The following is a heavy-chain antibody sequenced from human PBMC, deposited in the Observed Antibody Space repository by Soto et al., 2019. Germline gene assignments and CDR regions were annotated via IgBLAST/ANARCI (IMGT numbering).Heavy chain of an antibody. CDR2: INPNSGGT. V-gene: IGHV1-2*04. J-gene: IGHJ5*02. D-gene: IGHD6-19*01. CDR3: ARSAVAGRFDP. CDR1: GYTFTGYY. Sequence: ASVKVSCKASGYTFTGYYMHWVRQSPGQGLEWMGWINPNSGGTNYAQKFQGWVTMTRDTSISTAYMELSRLRSDDTAVYYCARSAVAGRFDPWGQGTLVTVSS.